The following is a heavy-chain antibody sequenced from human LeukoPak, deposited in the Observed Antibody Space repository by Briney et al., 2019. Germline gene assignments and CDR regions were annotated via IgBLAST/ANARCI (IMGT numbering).Heavy chain of an antibody. Sequence: GGSLRLSCAASGFTFSSYSMNWVRQAPGKGLEWVSAISGSGGSTYYADSVKGRFTISRDNSKNTLYLQMNSLRAEDTAVYYCAKDTGYSSGWPFDYWGQGTLVTVSS. V-gene: IGHV3-23*01. CDR2: ISGSGGST. CDR3: AKDTGYSSGWPFDY. J-gene: IGHJ4*02. CDR1: GFTFSSYS. D-gene: IGHD6-19*01.